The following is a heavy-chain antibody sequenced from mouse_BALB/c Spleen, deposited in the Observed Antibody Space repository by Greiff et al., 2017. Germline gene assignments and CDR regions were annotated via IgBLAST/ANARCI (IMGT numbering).Heavy chain of an antibody. D-gene: IGHD1-1*01. Sequence: EVMLVESGGDLVKPGGSLKLSCAASGFTFSSYGMSWVRQTPDKRLEWVATISSGGSYTYYPDSVKGRFTISRDNAKNTLYLQMSSLKSEDTAMYYCASSYYYGPYFDVWGAGTTVTVSS. J-gene: IGHJ1*01. CDR3: ASSYYYGPYFDV. V-gene: IGHV5-6*02. CDR1: GFTFSSYG. CDR2: ISSGGSYT.